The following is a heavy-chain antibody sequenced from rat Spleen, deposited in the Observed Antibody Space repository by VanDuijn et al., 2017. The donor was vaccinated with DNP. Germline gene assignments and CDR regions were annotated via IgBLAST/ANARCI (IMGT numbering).Heavy chain of an antibody. V-gene: IGHV2-1*01. CDR1: GFSLTSYG. CDR2: IRSDGST. CDR3: TRAAPYYFDY. J-gene: IGHJ2*01. Sequence: QVQLKESGPGLVQPSQTLSLTCTVSGFSLTSYGVIWVRQPPGKGLEWMGRIRSDGSTGYNSALKSRLNISKDTSKSQVFLKMNSLQTDDTALYFCTRAAPYYFDYWGQGVMVTVSS.